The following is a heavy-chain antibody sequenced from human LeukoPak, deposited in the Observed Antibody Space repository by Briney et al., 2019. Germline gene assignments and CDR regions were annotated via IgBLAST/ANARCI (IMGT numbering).Heavy chain of an antibody. Sequence: GRFLRLSCAASGFTFSSYGMHWVRQAPGKGLEWVAVIWYDGSSKYYADSVKGRFTISRDNSKNTLYLQMNSLRAEDTAVYYCARDQPGSSWLDYWGQGTLVTVSS. J-gene: IGHJ4*02. CDR2: IWYDGSSK. CDR3: ARDQPGSSWLDY. CDR1: GFTFSSYG. V-gene: IGHV3-33*01. D-gene: IGHD6-13*01.